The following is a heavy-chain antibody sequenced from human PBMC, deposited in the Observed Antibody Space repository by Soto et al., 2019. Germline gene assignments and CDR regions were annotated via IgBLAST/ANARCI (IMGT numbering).Heavy chain of an antibody. D-gene: IGHD1-1*01. J-gene: IGHJ4*02. CDR2: ISAHNGNT. Sequence: QVHLVQSGAEVKKPGASVKVSCKGSGYAFTTYGITWVRQAPGQGLEWMGWISAHNGNTNYAQKLQGRVTVTRDTSTSTACMELRSLRSDDTAVYYWARGRYGDYWGQGALVTVSS. CDR1: GYAFTTYG. V-gene: IGHV1-18*01. CDR3: ARGRYGDY.